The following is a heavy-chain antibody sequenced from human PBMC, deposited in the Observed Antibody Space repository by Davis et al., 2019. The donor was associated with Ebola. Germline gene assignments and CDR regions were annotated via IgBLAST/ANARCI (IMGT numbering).Heavy chain of an antibody. Sequence: ASVKVSCKASGYTFTSYYMHWVRQATGQGLEWMGWMNPNSGNTGYAQKFQGRVTMTRNTSITTAYMELSSLRSEDTAVYYCARGTLERRGFFDYWGQGTLVTVSS. V-gene: IGHV1-8*02. J-gene: IGHJ4*02. CDR2: MNPNSGNT. CDR3: ARGTLERRGFFDY. D-gene: IGHD1-1*01. CDR1: GYTFTSYY.